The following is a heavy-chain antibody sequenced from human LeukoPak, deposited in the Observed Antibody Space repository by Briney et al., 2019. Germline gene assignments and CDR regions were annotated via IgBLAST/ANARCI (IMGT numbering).Heavy chain of an antibody. J-gene: IGHJ6*02. Sequence: SETLSLTCAVYGGSFSGYYWSWIRQPPGKGLEWIGEINHSGSTNYNPSLESRVTISLDTSKNQFFLKLSSVTAADTAVYYCASRRYYYAMDVWGQGTTVTVSS. CDR3: ASRRYYYAMDV. V-gene: IGHV4-34*01. CDR1: GGSFSGYY. CDR2: INHSGST.